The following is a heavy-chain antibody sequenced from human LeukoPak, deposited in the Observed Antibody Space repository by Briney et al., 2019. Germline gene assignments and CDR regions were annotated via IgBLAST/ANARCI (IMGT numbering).Heavy chain of an antibody. CDR2: INHSGST. Sequence: SETLSLTCVVYGGSFSGYYWSWIRQPPGKGLEWIGEINHSGSTNYNPSLKSRVTVSVDTSKNQFSLKLSSVTAADTAVYYCAGTDIVVVPERNYYYYGMDVWGQGTTVTVSS. CDR1: GGSFSGYY. CDR3: AGTDIVVVPERNYYYYGMDV. J-gene: IGHJ6*02. D-gene: IGHD2-2*01. V-gene: IGHV4-34*01.